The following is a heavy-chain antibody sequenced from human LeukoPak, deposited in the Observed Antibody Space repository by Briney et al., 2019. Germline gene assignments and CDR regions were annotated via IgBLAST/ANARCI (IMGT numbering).Heavy chain of an antibody. CDR2: IKQYGSEK. CDR1: GFTLSSYW. Sequence: GGSLRLSRAASGFTLSSYWMSGVRPARGQGRERVANIKQYGSEKYSMDPVKGRLTLSRDNAQNSLYLQMNSLGAPDKAVSYIARASLYCGGGSCYPSFDYGGQGTLVTVS. CDR3: ARASLYCGGGSCYPSFDY. V-gene: IGHV3-7*01. J-gene: IGHJ4*02. D-gene: IGHD2-15*01.